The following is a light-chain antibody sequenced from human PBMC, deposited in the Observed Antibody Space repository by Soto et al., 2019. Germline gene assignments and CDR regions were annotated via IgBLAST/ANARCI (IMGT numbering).Light chain of an antibody. CDR3: SSYTSSSTVV. V-gene: IGLV2-14*01. CDR1: SSDVGGYNY. Sequence: QSVLTQPASVSGSPGQSITISCTGTSSDVGGYNYVSWYQQHPGKAPKLMISEVTDRPSGVSSRFSGSKSGNTASLTISGLRAEDEADYYCSSYTSSSTVVFGGGTQLTVL. J-gene: IGLJ2*01. CDR2: EVT.